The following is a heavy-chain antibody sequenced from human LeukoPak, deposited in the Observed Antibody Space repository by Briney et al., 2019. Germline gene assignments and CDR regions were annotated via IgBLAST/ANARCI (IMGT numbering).Heavy chain of an antibody. D-gene: IGHD3-3*01. CDR3: ARGGGELRFLEWLFY. Sequence: PGGSLRLSCAASGFTFSSYGMHWVRQAPGKGLEWVAVIWYDGSNKYYADSVKGRFTISRDNSKNTLYLQMNSLRAEDTAVYYCARGGGELRFLEWLFYWGQGTLVTVSS. CDR2: IWYDGSNK. J-gene: IGHJ4*02. V-gene: IGHV3-33*01. CDR1: GFTFSSYG.